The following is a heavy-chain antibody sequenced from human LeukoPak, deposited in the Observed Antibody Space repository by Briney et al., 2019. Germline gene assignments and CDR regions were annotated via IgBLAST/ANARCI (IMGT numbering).Heavy chain of an antibody. CDR1: GFTFDDYA. J-gene: IGHJ4*02. Sequence: GGSLRLSCAASGFTFDDYAMHWVRQVPGKGLEWVSGISWNSASTAYADSVKGRFTISRDNAKNSLYLQMNSLRPEDTALYFCATRSGSFAFDYWGQGTLVTVSS. CDR3: ATRSGSFAFDY. V-gene: IGHV3-9*01. CDR2: ISWNSAST. D-gene: IGHD3-10*01.